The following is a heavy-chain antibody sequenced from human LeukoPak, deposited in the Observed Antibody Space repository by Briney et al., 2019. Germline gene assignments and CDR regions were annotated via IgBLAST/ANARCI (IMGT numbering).Heavy chain of an antibody. J-gene: IGHJ5*02. CDR2: IYPGDSDT. Sequence: GESLKISCKGSGYSFTSYWIGRVRQMPGKGLEWMGIIYPGDSDTRYSPSFQGQVTISADKSISTAYLQWSSLKASDTAMYYCARRQLWQRGWFDPWGQGTLVTVSS. V-gene: IGHV5-51*01. D-gene: IGHD5-18*01. CDR3: ARRQLWQRGWFDP. CDR1: GYSFTSYW.